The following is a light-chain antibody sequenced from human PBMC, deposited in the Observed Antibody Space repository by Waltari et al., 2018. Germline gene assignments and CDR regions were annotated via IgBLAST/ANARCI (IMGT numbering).Light chain of an antibody. J-gene: IGKJ1*01. CDR1: QSISNY. V-gene: IGKV1-39*01. CDR3: QQSYSTPRT. CDR2: VAS. Sequence: DIQMTQSPSSLSASVGDRVTITCRASQSISNYLNWYQQKPGRAPQLLIYVASNLQSGIPSRFSGGGSGTDFTLSISALQPEDFATYYCQQSYSTPRTFGQGTQVEIK.